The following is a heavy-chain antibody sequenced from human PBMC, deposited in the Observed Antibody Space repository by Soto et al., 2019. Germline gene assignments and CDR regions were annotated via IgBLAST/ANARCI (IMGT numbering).Heavy chain of an antibody. V-gene: IGHV3-53*01. CDR2: IYRAGKI. CDR3: AKNSGWFNT. J-gene: IGHJ5*02. D-gene: IGHD3-10*01. CDR1: GFTVRSNY. Sequence: GGSLRLSCAASGFTVRSNYMTWVRRAPGKGLEWVSVIYRAGKIYYADSVKGRFTTSSDNSQNTWFLQMNSLRADDTALYFCAKNSGWFNTWGQGALVTVSS.